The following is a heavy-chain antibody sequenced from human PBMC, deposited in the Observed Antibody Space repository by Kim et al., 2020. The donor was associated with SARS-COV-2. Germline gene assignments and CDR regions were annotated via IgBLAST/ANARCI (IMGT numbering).Heavy chain of an antibody. J-gene: IGHJ4*02. Sequence: GGSLRLSCVASGFTFGRTAMSWVRQAPGKGLEWVASISGSGSDVYYADSMKGRFTISRDNSKDTLFLQMSGLSVEDTAVYYCAKERTEHDYWGQGTLVTVSS. CDR3: AKERTEHDY. CDR1: GFTFGRTA. V-gene: IGHV3-23*01. CDR2: ISGSGSDV.